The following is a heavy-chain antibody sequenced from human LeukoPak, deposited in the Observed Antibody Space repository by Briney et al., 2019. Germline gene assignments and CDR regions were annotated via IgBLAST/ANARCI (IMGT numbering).Heavy chain of an antibody. Sequence: SETLSLTCTVSGGSISSSSYYWGWIRQPPGKGLEWIGSIYYSGSTYYNPSLKSRVTISVDTSKNQFSLKLSSVTAADTAVYYCARLPARVVVITTGLSRGQGTLVTVSS. CDR2: IYYSGST. CDR3: ARLPARVVVITTGLS. V-gene: IGHV4-39*01. J-gene: IGHJ4*02. D-gene: IGHD3-22*01. CDR1: GGSISSSSYY.